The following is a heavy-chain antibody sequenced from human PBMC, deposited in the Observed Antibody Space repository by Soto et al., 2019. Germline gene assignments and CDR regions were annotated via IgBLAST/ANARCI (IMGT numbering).Heavy chain of an antibody. Sequence: ASVKVSCKASGYTFTSYGINWVRQAPGQGLEWLGWISPYDGYTHYAQILQGRVSMTTDTSTKTAYMELRSLRPDDTAMYYCARGGYYDSSGARHYYFYGMNVWGQAPTVTVSS. CDR3: ARGGYYDSSGARHYYFYGMNV. CDR2: ISPYDGYT. V-gene: IGHV1-18*01. D-gene: IGHD3-22*01. CDR1: GYTFTSYG. J-gene: IGHJ6*02.